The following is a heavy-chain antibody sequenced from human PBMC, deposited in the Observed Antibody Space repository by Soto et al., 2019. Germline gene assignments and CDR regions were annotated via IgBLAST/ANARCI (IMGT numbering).Heavy chain of an antibody. CDR2: IYYSGST. V-gene: IGHV4-39*01. J-gene: IGHJ6*02. CDR1: GGSISSSSFH. D-gene: IGHD6-13*01. CDR3: ARLAAAGQNYYYYGMDV. Sequence: SETLSLTCTVSGGSISSSSFHWGWIRQPPGKGLEWIGSIYYSGSTYYNPSLKSRVTISVDTSKNQFSLKLSSVTAADTAVYYCARLAAAGQNYYYYGMDVWGQGTTVTVSS.